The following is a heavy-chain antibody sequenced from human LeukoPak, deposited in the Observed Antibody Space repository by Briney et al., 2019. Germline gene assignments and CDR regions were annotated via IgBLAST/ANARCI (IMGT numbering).Heavy chain of an antibody. D-gene: IGHD4-11*01. CDR3: ARDKADYSLFRYYYYGMDV. CDR1: GFTFSSYA. Sequence: GGSPRLSCAASGFTFSSYAMSWVRQAPGKGLEWVSYISSSSSTIYYADSVKGRFTISRDNAKNSLYLQMNSLRDEDTAVYYCARDKADYSLFRYYYYGMDVWGQGTTVTVSS. J-gene: IGHJ6*02. V-gene: IGHV3-48*02. CDR2: ISSSSSTI.